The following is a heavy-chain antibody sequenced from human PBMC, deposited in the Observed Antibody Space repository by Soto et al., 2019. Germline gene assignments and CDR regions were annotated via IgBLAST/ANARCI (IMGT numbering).Heavy chain of an antibody. CDR2: INAGNGNT. D-gene: IGHD2-2*01. J-gene: IGHJ6*02. CDR3: ARGGYCSSTSCPHYYYYGMDV. Sequence: GASVKVSCKASGYTFTSYAMHWVRQAPGQRLEWMGWINAGNGNTKYSQKFQGRVTITRDTSGSTAYMELSSLRSEDTAVYYCARGGYCSSTSCPHYYYYGMDVWGQGTTVTVSS. CDR1: GYTFTSYA. V-gene: IGHV1-3*01.